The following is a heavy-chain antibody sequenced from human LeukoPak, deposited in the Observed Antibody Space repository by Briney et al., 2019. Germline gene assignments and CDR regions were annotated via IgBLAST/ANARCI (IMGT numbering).Heavy chain of an antibody. CDR3: ARYSSSQGWFDP. Sequence: PSETLSLTCTVSGGXISNSGYYWGWIRQPPGKGLEWIGIMYYSGSSSYNPSLKSRVTISVDTSKNQFSLRLTSVTAADTAVYYCARYSSSQGWFDPWGQGTLVTVSS. CDR2: MYYSGSS. CDR1: GGXISNSGYY. V-gene: IGHV4-39*01. D-gene: IGHD2-2*01. J-gene: IGHJ5*02.